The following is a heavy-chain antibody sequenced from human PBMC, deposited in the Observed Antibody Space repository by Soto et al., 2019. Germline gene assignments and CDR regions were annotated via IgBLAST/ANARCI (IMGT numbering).Heavy chain of an antibody. V-gene: IGHV1-3*01. CDR2: IYSGNGNT. CDR1: GYTFTSYA. CDR3: ARIITTGNYYGMDV. Sequence: QVQLVQSGAEVKKPGASVKVSCKASGYTFTSYAMHWVRQAPGQRLEWMGWIYSGNGNTKYSQKFQGRVTITRDTSASTAYMELSSLRSDDTAVYYCARIITTGNYYGMDVWGQGTTVTVSS. D-gene: IGHD1-1*01. J-gene: IGHJ6*02.